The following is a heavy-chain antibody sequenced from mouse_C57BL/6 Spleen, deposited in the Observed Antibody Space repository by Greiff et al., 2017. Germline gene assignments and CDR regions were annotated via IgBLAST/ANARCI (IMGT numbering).Heavy chain of an antibody. CDR3: AGNFAY. Sequence: VQLQQPGAELVRPGTSVKLSCKASGYTFTSYWMHWVKQRPGQGLEWIGVIDPSDSYTNYNQKFKGKATLTVDTSSSTAYMQLSSLTSEDSAVYYCAGNFAYWGQGTLVTVSA. CDR1: GYTFTSYW. CDR2: IDPSDSYT. V-gene: IGHV1-59*01. D-gene: IGHD2-1*01. J-gene: IGHJ3*01.